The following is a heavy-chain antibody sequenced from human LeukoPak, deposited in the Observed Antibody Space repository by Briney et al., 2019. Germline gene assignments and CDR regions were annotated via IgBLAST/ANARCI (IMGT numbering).Heavy chain of an antibody. CDR1: GCTFTSYD. CDR3: ARGPRRVRAFDI. V-gene: IGHV1-8*01. Sequence: ASVKVSCKASGCTFTSYDINWVRQATGQGLEWMGWMNPNSGNTGYAQKFQGRVTMTRNTSISTAYMELSSLRSEDTAVYYCARGPRRVRAFDIWGQGTMVTVSS. CDR2: MNPNSGNT. J-gene: IGHJ3*02.